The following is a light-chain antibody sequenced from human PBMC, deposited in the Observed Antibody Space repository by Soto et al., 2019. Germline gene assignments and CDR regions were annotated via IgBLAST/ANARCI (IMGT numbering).Light chain of an antibody. V-gene: IGKV3-20*01. CDR2: AAS. CDR3: QQYVSSPKT. J-gene: IGKJ1*01. CDR1: QSVSSSF. Sequence: EIVFTQSPGTLSLSPGERATLSCRASQSVSSSFLAWYQQKPGQAPRLLMYAASSRTTAIPDRFSGSGSGTDFTLTISRLEPEDFAVYYCQQYVSSPKTFGQGTKVDIK.